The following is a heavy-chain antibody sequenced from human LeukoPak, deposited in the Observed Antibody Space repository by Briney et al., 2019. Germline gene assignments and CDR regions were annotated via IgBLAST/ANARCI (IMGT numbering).Heavy chain of an antibody. CDR2: IYSGGST. Sequence: GGSLRLSCAASGFTVSSNYMSWVRQAPGKGLEWVSVIYSGGSTYYADSVKGRLTISRDNSKNTLYLQMNSLRAEDTAVYYCARGHDSSGYYYDWFDPRGQGTLVTVFS. CDR3: ARGHDSSGYYYDWFDP. J-gene: IGHJ5*02. CDR1: GFTVSSNY. V-gene: IGHV3-53*01. D-gene: IGHD3-22*01.